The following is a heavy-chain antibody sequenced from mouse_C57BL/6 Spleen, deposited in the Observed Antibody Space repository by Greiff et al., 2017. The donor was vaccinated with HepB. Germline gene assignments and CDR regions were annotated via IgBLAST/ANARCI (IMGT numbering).Heavy chain of an antibody. CDR2: IYPGDGDT. Sequence: VQLQQSGPELVKPGASVKISCKASGYAFSSSWMNWVKQRPGKGLEWIGRIYPGDGDTNYNGKFKGKATLTADKSSSTAYMQLSSLTSEDSAVYFCARSAVVGGYFDYWGQGTTLTVSS. CDR3: ARSAVVGGYFDY. CDR1: GYAFSSSW. J-gene: IGHJ2*01. V-gene: IGHV1-82*01. D-gene: IGHD1-1*01.